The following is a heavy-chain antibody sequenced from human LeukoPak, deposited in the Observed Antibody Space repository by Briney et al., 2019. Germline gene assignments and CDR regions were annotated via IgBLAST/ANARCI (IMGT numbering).Heavy chain of an antibody. CDR3: ARDRTIWFGEMGYYYYYYMDV. V-gene: IGHV1-18*01. CDR1: GYTFTSYG. Sequence: RASVKVSCKASGYTFTSYGISWVRQAPGQGLEWMGWISAYNGNTNYAQKLQGRVTMTTDTSTSTAYMELRSLRSDDTAVYYCARDRTIWFGEMGYYYYYYMDVWGKGTTVTVSS. D-gene: IGHD3-10*01. J-gene: IGHJ6*03. CDR2: ISAYNGNT.